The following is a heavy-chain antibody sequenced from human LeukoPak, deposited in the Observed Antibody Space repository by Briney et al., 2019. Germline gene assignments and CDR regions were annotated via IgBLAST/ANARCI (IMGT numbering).Heavy chain of an antibody. CDR3: VRDLGSGSDV. J-gene: IGHJ6*02. D-gene: IGHD6-19*01. CDR1: GFTFSDYY. V-gene: IGHV3-11*01. Sequence: GGSLRLSCAASGFTFSDYYMNWIRQAPGKGLEWVSYISSSGNTIYYADSVKGRFTMSRDNAKNSLYLQMNSLRAEDTAVYYCVRDLGSGSDVWGQGTTVTVSS. CDR2: ISSSGNTI.